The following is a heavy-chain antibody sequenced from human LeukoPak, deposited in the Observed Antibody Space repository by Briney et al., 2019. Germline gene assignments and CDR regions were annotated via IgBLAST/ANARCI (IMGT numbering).Heavy chain of an antibody. CDR2: ISAYNGNT. CDR1: GYTLTNYG. V-gene: IGHV1-18*01. CDR3: ANTIGARLMYFDY. Sequence: GASVKVSCKASGYTLTNYGFIWVRQAPGQGLEWMGWISAYNGNTNYAQKLQGRVTMTTDTSTSTAYLELRSLRSDDTAVYYCANTIGARLMYFDYWGLGTLVTVSS. J-gene: IGHJ4*02. D-gene: IGHD6-6*01.